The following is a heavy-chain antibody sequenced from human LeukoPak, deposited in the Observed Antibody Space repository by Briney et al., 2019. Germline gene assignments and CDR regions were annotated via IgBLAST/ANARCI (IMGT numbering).Heavy chain of an antibody. CDR1: GGSISSSSYY. CDR3: AGHHPRNTVDF. Sequence: SETLSLTCTVSGGSISSSSYYWGWIRQPPGKGLEWIGSIYYSGSTHYNPSLKSRVTISVDTSKNQFSLKLSSVTAADTAVYYCAGHHPRNTVDFWGRGTLVTVSS. V-gene: IGHV4-39*01. CDR2: IYYSGST. J-gene: IGHJ4*02. D-gene: IGHD2-8*02.